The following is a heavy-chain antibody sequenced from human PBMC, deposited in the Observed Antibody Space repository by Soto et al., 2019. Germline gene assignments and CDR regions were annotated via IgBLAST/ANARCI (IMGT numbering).Heavy chain of an antibody. CDR3: AKGGWSYQILDY. Sequence: QVQLVESGGGVVQPGRSLRLSCAASGFTFSSYGLHWFRQAPGKGLEWVAVISYAGSNKYYADSVKGRFTNSRDNSKNTVYLQMNNLRAEDTAVYDCAKGGWSYQILDYWGQGTLVTVSS. CDR1: GFTFSSYG. V-gene: IGHV3-30*18. CDR2: ISYAGSNK. D-gene: IGHD1-26*01. J-gene: IGHJ4*02.